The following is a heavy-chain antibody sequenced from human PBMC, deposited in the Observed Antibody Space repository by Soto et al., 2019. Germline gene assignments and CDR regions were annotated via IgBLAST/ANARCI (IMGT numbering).Heavy chain of an antibody. CDR3: ARDLDAFDI. CDR2: TYYRSKWNN. V-gene: IGHV6-1*01. Sequence: SQTLSLTCAIPGDSVSRNSGTWNWIRQSPSRGLEWLGRTYYRSKWNNDYAVSVKSRITINPDTSKNQFSLQLNSVTPDDTAVYYCARDLDAFDIWGQGTMVT. J-gene: IGHJ3*02. CDR1: GDSVSRNSGT.